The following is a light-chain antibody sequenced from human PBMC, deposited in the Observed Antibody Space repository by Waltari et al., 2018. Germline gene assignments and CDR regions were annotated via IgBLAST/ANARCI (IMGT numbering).Light chain of an antibody. J-gene: IGLJ3*02. CDR1: SRHRNTV. CDR3: QTGGHGTWV. Sequence: QLVLTQSPSVSASLGASVKPTCTLSSRHRNTVLTWLTQQPEKRPRQLMTVNSDGRHSKGDGIPDRFSASSSGAERYHTISSVQPEDEADYYCQTGGHGTWVFGGGTKLTVL. CDR2: VNSDGRH. V-gene: IGLV4-69*01.